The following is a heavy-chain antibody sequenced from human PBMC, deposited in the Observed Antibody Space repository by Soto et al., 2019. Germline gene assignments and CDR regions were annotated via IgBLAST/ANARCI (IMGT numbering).Heavy chain of an antibody. CDR2: ITHRGSP. V-gene: IGHV4-34*01. CDR3: ARIPGSDYSDPHDF. Sequence: SETLSLTCAVYGGSFSGYHWTWIRQPPGRGLDWIGEITHRGSPNYNPSLKSRVSISIDTSKNQFSLNLRSVTAADTAVYYCARIPGSDYSDPHDFWGQGNLVTVSS. J-gene: IGHJ4*02. CDR1: GGSFSGYH. D-gene: IGHD4-17*01.